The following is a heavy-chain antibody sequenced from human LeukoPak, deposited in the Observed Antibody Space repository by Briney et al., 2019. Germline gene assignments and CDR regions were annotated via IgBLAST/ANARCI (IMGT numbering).Heavy chain of an antibody. CDR3: ARPASSRDDAFDI. CDR2: IYHSGST. J-gene: IGHJ3*02. CDR1: GGSISSGGYS. V-gene: IGHV4-30-2*01. Sequence: SGTLCLTCAVSGGSISSGGYSWSWIRQPPEKGVEWIGYIYHSGSTYYNPSLKSRVTISVDRSKNHFSLKLSSVTAADTAVYYCARPASSRDDAFDIWGQGTMVTVSS.